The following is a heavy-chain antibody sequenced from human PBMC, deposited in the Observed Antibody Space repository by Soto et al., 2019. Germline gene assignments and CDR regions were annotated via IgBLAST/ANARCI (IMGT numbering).Heavy chain of an antibody. CDR1: GGSFSGYY. D-gene: IGHD3-10*01. CDR3: ERRRKLLWLGESFDY. V-gene: IGHV4-34*01. J-gene: IGHJ4*02. CDR2: INHSGST. Sequence: SETLSLTCAVYGGSFSGYYWSWIRQPPGKGLEWIGEINHSGSTNYNPSLKSRVTISVDTSKNQFSLKLSSVTAADTAVYYCERRRKLLWLGESFDYWGQGTLVTVYS.